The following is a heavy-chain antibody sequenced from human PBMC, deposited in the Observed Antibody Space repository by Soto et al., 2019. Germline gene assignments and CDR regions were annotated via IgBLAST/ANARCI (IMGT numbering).Heavy chain of an antibody. CDR1: GGSISSYY. CDR2: IYYSGST. CDR3: ARAGFGYDYFLDY. Sequence: SETLSLTCTVSGGSISSYYLSWIRQPPGKGLEWIGYIYYSGSTNYNPSLKSRVTISVDTSKNQFSLKLSSVTAADTAVYYCARAGFGYDYFLDYWGQGTLVTVSS. D-gene: IGHD5-12*01. J-gene: IGHJ4*02. V-gene: IGHV4-59*01.